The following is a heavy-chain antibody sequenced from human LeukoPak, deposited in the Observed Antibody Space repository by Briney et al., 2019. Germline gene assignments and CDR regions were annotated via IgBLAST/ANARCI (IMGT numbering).Heavy chain of an antibody. D-gene: IGHD6-19*01. Sequence: SETLSLTSTVSGGSISSYYWSWIRQPAGKGLEWIGRIYTSGSTNYNPSLKSRVTMSVDTSKNQFSLKLSSVTAADTAVYYCAGQTVAGTDFDYWGQGTLVTVSS. J-gene: IGHJ4*02. CDR3: AGQTVAGTDFDY. V-gene: IGHV4-4*07. CDR2: IYTSGST. CDR1: GGSISSYY.